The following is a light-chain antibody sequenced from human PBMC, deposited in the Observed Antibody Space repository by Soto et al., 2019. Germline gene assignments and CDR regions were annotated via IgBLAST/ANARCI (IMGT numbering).Light chain of an antibody. CDR1: QSVSSSY. V-gene: IGKV3-20*01. CDR3: QQYNSYPYT. J-gene: IGKJ2*01. Sequence: EIVLTQSACTLSWSAGERATLSWRASQSVSSSYLAWYQQKPGQAPRRLIYGASSRATGIPDRFSGSGYGTEFNLTMSSLQPDDFATYYCQQYNSYPYTFGQGTKVDIK. CDR2: GAS.